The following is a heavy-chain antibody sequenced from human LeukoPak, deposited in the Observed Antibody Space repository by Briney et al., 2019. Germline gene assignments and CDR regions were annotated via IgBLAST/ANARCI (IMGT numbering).Heavy chain of an antibody. V-gene: IGHV1-69*13. Sequence: SVKVSCKASGGTFSSYAISWVRQAPGQGLEWMGGIIPIFGTANYAQKFQGRVTITADESTSTAYMELSSLRSEDTAVYYCAKLRPRRAPRGYYYYMDVWGKGTTVTVSS. CDR3: AKLRPRRAPRGYYYYMDV. CDR2: IIPIFGTA. D-gene: IGHD3-10*01. J-gene: IGHJ6*03. CDR1: GGTFSSYA.